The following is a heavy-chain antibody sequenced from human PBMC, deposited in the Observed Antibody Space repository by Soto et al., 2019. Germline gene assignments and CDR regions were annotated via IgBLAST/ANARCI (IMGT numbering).Heavy chain of an antibody. CDR1: GGIFSDYA. J-gene: IGHJ5*01. D-gene: IGHD2-21*01. CDR2: IVPKYGTA. Sequence: QVQLVQSGGEVRKPGTSVKVSCRASGGIFSDYAISWVRQAPGQGLEWGGGIVPKYGTAKYARKFEDRVTLTADELSSTVYMEMNGLRSEDTALYYCARDMLSSLVVETPHLFESWGQGTRLTVSS. CDR3: ARDMLSSLVVETPHLFES. V-gene: IGHV1-69*12.